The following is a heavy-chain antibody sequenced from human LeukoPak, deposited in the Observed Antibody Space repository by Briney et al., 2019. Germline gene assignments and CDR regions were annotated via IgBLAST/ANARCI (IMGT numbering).Heavy chain of an antibody. CDR3: ARALMTLVRGVPRTTWFDP. V-gene: IGHV4-34*01. CDR2: ISESGTT. J-gene: IGHJ5*02. D-gene: IGHD3-10*01. Sequence: ASETLSLTCGVFGGSFSGYYWTWVRQTPGKGLEWIGEISESGTTNYNASLNNRVTLSVDTSKNQFSLKMTSLTAADTGVFYCARALMTLVRGVPRTTWFDPWGQGTLVTVSS. CDR1: GGSFSGYY.